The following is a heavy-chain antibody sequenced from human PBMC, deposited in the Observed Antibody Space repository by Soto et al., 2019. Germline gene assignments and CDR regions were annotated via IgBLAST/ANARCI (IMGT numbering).Heavy chain of an antibody. CDR2: IKSKTDGGTT. V-gene: IGHV3-15*01. J-gene: IGHJ6*04. CDR3: TTDRDILLMVYAPSLTSMDV. D-gene: IGHD2-8*01. Sequence: GGSLRLSCEASGFTFSNAWMSWVRQAPGKGLEWVGRIKSKTDGGTTDYAAPVKGRFTISRDDSKNTLYLQMNSLKTEDTAVYYCTTDRDILLMVYAPSLTSMDVWGKGTTVIVSS. CDR1: GFTFSNAW.